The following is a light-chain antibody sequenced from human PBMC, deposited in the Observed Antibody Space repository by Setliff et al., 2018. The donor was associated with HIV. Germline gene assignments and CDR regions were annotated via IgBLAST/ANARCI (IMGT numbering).Light chain of an antibody. CDR2: DVI. CDR3: SSYTTRRQLG. V-gene: IGLV2-14*03. Sequence: QSALAQPASVSGSPGQSVTISCTGTSSDVGAYNFVSWYQQHPGRAPKLMIYDVINRNSGVSIRFSGSKSGNAASLTISGLQAEDEADYYCSSYTTRRQLGFGSGTRSPS. CDR1: SSDVGAYNF. J-gene: IGLJ1*01.